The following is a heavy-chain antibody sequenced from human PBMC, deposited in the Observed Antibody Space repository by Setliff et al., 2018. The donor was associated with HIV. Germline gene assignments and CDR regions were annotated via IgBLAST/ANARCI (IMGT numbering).Heavy chain of an antibody. J-gene: IGHJ4*02. Sequence: SETLSLTCGVSGGSVNINPYSWSWIRQPPGKALEWIGYIHHSGNTQFNPSFKSRVTMSIDVSRNQFSLNLDSVTAADTAVYFCARTYNYYGSHSSYIPRQSYFDSWGQGTLVTVSS. CDR2: IHHSGNT. V-gene: IGHV4-30-2*01. CDR3: ARTYNYYGSHSSYIPRQSYFDS. CDR1: GGSVNINPYS. D-gene: IGHD3-10*01.